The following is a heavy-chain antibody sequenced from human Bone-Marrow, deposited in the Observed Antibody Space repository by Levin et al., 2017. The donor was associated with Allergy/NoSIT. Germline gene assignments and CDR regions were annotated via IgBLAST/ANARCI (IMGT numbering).Heavy chain of an antibody. Sequence: GGSLRLSCVGSGFTFDDYAMHWVRQAPGKGLEWVSGISWNSGSIGYADSVKGRFTISRDNAKNSLYLQMNSLRPEDTAFYYCARGIIGDVRVAHKEAFDIWGQGTMVSVSS. CDR3: ARGIIGDVRVAHKEAFDI. J-gene: IGHJ3*02. D-gene: IGHD2-8*02. CDR2: ISWNSGSI. V-gene: IGHV3-9*01. CDR1: GFTFDDYA.